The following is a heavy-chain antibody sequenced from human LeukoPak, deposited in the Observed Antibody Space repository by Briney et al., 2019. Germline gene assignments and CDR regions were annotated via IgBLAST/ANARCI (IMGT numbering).Heavy chain of an antibody. CDR3: ARDRKAGLKWELVYYYMDV. J-gene: IGHJ6*03. V-gene: IGHV4-30-2*01. CDR1: GGSISSGAYY. CDR2: IYHSGST. Sequence: PSGTLSLTCAVSGGSISSGAYYWSWLRQPPGKGLEWIGYIYHSGSTYYNPSLKSRVTISVDRSKDQFSLKLTSVTAADTAVYYCARDRKAGLKWELVYYYMDVWGKGTTVTVSS. D-gene: IGHD1-26*01.